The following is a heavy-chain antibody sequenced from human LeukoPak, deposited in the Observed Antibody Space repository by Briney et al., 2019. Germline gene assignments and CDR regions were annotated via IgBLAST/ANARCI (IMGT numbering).Heavy chain of an antibody. J-gene: IGHJ4*02. V-gene: IGHV4-39*01. CDR2: IYYSGST. Sequence: SETLSLTCTVSGGSISSRSYYGGWIRQPPGKGLEWIGSIYYSGSTYYNPSLKSRVTISVDTSKNQFSLKLSSVPAADTAVYYCARGNYVGGYYFDYWGQGALVPVSS. CDR3: ARGNYVGGYYFDY. D-gene: IGHD4-11*01. CDR1: GGSISSRSYY.